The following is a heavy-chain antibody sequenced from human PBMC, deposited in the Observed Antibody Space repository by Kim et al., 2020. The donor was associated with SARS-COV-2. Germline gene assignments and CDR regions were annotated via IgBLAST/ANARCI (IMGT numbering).Heavy chain of an antibody. CDR3: ARGHRYSYGRYYYYYGMDV. Sequence: SETLSLTCTVSGGSISSGGYYWSWIRQHPGKGLEWIGYIYYSGSTYYNPSLKSRVTISVDTSKNQFSLKLSSVTAADTAVYYCARGHRYSYGRYYYYYGMDVWGQGTTVTVSS. J-gene: IGHJ6*02. V-gene: IGHV4-31*03. CDR2: IYYSGST. CDR1: GGSISSGGYY. D-gene: IGHD5-18*01.